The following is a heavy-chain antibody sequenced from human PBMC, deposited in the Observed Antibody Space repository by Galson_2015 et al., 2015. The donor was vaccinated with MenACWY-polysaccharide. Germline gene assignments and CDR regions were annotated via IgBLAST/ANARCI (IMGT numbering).Heavy chain of an antibody. CDR1: GFNFGGNG. Sequence: SLRLSCAGSGFNFGGNGLHWVRQAPGKGLEWVAHIRNDGRKHYPDAVKGRFTISRDNSKNTLYLQMNSLRPEDTAVYYCARNPSLLVIAAASHWGQGVLVSVSS. J-gene: IGHJ4*02. D-gene: IGHD6-13*01. V-gene: IGHV3-30*02. CDR3: ARNPSLLVIAAASH. CDR2: IRNDGRK.